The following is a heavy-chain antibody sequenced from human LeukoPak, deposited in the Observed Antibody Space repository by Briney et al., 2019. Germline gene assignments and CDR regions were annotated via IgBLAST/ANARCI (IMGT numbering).Heavy chain of an antibody. CDR3: ARGPEWLDAFDI. CDR1: GGSISSSSYY. V-gene: IGHV4-39*07. CDR2: INHSGST. Sequence: SETLSLTCTVSGGSISSSSYYWGWIRQPPGKGLEWIGEINHSGSTNYNPSLKSRVTISVDTPKNQFSLKLSSVTAADTAVYYCARGPEWLDAFDIWGQGTMVTVSS. D-gene: IGHD3-3*01. J-gene: IGHJ3*02.